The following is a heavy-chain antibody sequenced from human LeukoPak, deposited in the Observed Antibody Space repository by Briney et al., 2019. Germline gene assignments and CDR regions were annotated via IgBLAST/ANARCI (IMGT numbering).Heavy chain of an antibody. J-gene: IGHJ4*02. Sequence: SETLSLTCTVSGASITGSGYYWGWIRQPPGKGLEWIGSIFYSGSTYYNPSLKSRVTISEDTSKNQFSLKLSSVTAADTAVYYCARDRPGGSSLDYWGQGTLVTVSS. D-gene: IGHD6-13*01. CDR1: GASITGSGYY. V-gene: IGHV4-39*07. CDR2: IFYSGST. CDR3: ARDRPGGSSLDY.